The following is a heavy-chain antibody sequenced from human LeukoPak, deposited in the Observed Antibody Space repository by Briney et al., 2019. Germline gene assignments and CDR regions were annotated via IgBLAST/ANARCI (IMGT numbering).Heavy chain of an antibody. CDR3: SNKRDY. CDR2: IKQDGSQK. CDR1: GFTFSSYW. V-gene: IGHV3-7*01. Sequence: PGGSLRLSCAASGFTFSSYWMSWVRQAPGKGLEWVANIKQDGSQKYYVDSVKGRFSISRDNAKNSLYLQMNSLRVEDTAIYYCSNKRDYWGQGTLVTVSS. J-gene: IGHJ4*02.